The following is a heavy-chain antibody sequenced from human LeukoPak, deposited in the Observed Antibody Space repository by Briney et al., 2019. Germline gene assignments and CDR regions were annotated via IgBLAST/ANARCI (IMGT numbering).Heavy chain of an antibody. CDR1: GGSINTYY. Sequence: PSETQSLTCTVSGGSINTYYWTWIRQPPGKGLEWIGYIYYRGSANYNPSLKSRVTISVDTSNNQFSLKLSSVTAADTAVYYCARAGNYYSSGSYLGYWGQGTLVTVSS. D-gene: IGHD3-10*01. CDR3: ARAGNYYSSGSYLGY. J-gene: IGHJ4*02. CDR2: IYYRGSA. V-gene: IGHV4-59*01.